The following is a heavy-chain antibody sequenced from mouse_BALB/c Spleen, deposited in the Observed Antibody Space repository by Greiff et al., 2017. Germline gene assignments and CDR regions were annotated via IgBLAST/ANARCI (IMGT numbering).Heavy chain of an antibody. D-gene: IGHD1-1*01. J-gene: IGHJ2*01. Sequence: VQLQQSGAELVRPGSSVKISCKASGYAFSSYWMNWVKQRPGQGLEWIGQIYPGDGDTNYNGKFKGKATLTADKSSSTAYMQLSSLTSEDSAVYFCARSGYYGSSYIFDYWGQGTTLTVSS. CDR2: IYPGDGDT. V-gene: IGHV1-80*01. CDR3: ARSGYYGSSYIFDY. CDR1: GYAFSSYW.